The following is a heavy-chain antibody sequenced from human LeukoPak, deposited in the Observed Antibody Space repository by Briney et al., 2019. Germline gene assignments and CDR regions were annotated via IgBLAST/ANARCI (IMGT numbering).Heavy chain of an antibody. CDR3: ARDSSGWHRIDY. D-gene: IGHD6-19*01. Sequence: GGSLRLSCAASGFTFSSYAMNWVRQAPGRGLEWVSSISSSSNYIYYADSVKGRFTISRDNAKNSLYLQMNSLRAEDTAVYYCARDSSGWHRIDYWGQGTLVTVSS. CDR1: GFTFSSYA. CDR2: ISSSSNYI. V-gene: IGHV3-21*01. J-gene: IGHJ4*02.